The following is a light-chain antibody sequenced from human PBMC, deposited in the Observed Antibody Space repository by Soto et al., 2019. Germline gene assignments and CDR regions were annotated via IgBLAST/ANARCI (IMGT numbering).Light chain of an antibody. J-gene: IGLJ3*02. V-gene: IGLV1-40*01. CDR3: QSYDSSLTGSRV. CDR2: GDS. Sequence: QSVLTQPPSVSGAPGQRVTISCTGNSSNIGAGYAVHWYQQLPGTAPKLLIHGDSNRPSGVPDRFSGSKSGTSASLAITGLQAEDEADYYCQSYDSSLTGSRVFGGGTKLTVL. CDR1: SSNIGAGYA.